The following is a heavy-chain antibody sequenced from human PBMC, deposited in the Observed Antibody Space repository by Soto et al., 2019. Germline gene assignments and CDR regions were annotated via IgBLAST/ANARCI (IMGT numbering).Heavy chain of an antibody. D-gene: IGHD6-19*01. J-gene: IGHJ4*02. Sequence: SETLSLTCAVSGGSISSSNWWSWVRQPPGKGLEWIGEIYHSGSTNYNPSLKSRVTISVDKSKNQFSLKLSSVTAADTAVYYFAREGGRIAVAGSSYYFDYWGQGTLVTVSS. V-gene: IGHV4-4*02. CDR1: GGSISSSNW. CDR3: AREGGRIAVAGSSYYFDY. CDR2: IYHSGST.